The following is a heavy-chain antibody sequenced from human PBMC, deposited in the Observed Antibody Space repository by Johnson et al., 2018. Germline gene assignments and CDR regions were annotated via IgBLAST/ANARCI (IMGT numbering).Heavy chain of an antibody. CDR1: GFTFSSYG. D-gene: IGHD3-22*01. CDR2: ISYDGSNK. V-gene: IGHV3-30*18. J-gene: IGHJ3*02. Sequence: VRLVESGGGVVQPGRSXRPSCAASGFTFSSYGMHWVRQAPGKGLEWVAVISYDGSNKYYADSVKGRFTISRDNSKNTLYLQMNSRIAEDTAVYYCAKTYYYDSSDAFDIWGQGTMVTVSS. CDR3: AKTYYYDSSDAFDI.